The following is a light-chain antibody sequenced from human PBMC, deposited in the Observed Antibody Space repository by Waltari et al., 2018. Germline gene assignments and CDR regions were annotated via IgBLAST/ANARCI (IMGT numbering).Light chain of an antibody. CDR2: AAS. V-gene: IGKV1-39*01. J-gene: IGKJ3*01. CDR1: QTISSY. Sequence: TCRSSQTISSYLNWYQQKPGKAPSLLVYAASSLNLGVPSRFSGSGSGTEFTLTINSLEPEDVATYYCQQSFRNPLTFGPGTTVDV. CDR3: QQSFRNPLT.